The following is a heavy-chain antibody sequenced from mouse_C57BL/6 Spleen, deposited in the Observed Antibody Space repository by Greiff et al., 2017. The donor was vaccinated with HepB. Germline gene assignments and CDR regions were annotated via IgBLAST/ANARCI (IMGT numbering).Heavy chain of an antibody. CDR3: ASDAEWSFDV. Sequence: VQLQQSGAELVRPGASVKLSCKASGYTFTDYYINWVKQRPGQGLEWIARIYPGSGNTYYNEKFKGKATLTAEKSSSTAYMQLSSLTSEDSAVYFSASDAEWSFDVWGTGTTVTVSS. CDR1: GYTFTDYY. J-gene: IGHJ1*03. CDR2: IYPGSGNT. V-gene: IGHV1-76*01.